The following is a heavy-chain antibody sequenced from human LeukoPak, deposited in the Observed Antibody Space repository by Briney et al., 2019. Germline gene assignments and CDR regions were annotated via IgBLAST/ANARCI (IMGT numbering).Heavy chain of an antibody. Sequence: SETLSLTCTVSGGSISSSSYYWGWIRQPPGKGLEWIGSIYYSGSTYYNPSLKSRVIISVDMSKNQFSLKLSSVTAADTAVYYCARGNWNYVTFDIWGQGTMVTVSS. J-gene: IGHJ3*02. D-gene: IGHD1-7*01. CDR3: ARGNWNYVTFDI. V-gene: IGHV4-39*01. CDR1: GGSISSSSYY. CDR2: IYYSGST.